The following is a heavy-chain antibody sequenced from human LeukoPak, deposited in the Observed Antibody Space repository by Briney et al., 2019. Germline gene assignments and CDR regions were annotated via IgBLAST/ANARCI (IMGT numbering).Heavy chain of an antibody. CDR1: GFTFSSYS. CDR2: IKQDGREE. D-gene: IGHD3-22*01. Sequence: PGGSLRLSCAASGFTFSSYSMNWVRQAPGKGLEWVANIKQDGREENYVDSVKGRFTISRDNAKNSLYLQMNSLRADDTAVYYCARDPDYYDTSGSVWGQGTLVTVSS. V-gene: IGHV3-7*01. J-gene: IGHJ4*02. CDR3: ARDPDYYDTSGSV.